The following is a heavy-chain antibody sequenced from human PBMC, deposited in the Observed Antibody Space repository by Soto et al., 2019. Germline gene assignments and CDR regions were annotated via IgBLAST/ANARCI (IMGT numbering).Heavy chain of an antibody. CDR3: ARSSGYSYGFDY. CDR1: GGSISNYY. V-gene: IGHV4-4*09. CDR2: IYHSGST. Sequence: PSETLSLTCTVSGGSISNYYLSWIRQPPGKGLEWIGYIYHSGSTYYNPSLKSRVTISVDTSKNQFSLKLSSVTAADTAVYYCARSSGYSYGFDYWGQGTLVTVSS. J-gene: IGHJ4*02. D-gene: IGHD5-18*01.